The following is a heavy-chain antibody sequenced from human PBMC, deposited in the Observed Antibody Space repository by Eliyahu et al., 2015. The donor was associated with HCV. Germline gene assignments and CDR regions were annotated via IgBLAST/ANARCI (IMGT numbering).Heavy chain of an antibody. D-gene: IGHD1-14*01. V-gene: IGHV1-18*01. J-gene: IGHJ6*02. CDR1: GYTXTNXG. CDR2: ISVYNGNT. CDR3: AREGLGTRSYYYYGMDV. Sequence: QVQLVQSGAEVKKPGASVXVSCKASGYTXTNXGISWVRXAPXXGLEWMGWISVYNGNTNYTQKLQGRVTLTTDTSTSTAYMELRSLRFDDTAVYYCAREGLGTRSYYYYGMDVWGQGTTVTVSS.